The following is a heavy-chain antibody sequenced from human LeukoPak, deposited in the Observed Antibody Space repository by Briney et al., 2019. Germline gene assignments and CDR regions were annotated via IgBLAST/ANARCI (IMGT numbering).Heavy chain of an antibody. Sequence: PGGSLRLSCAASGFIFSSDALSWVRQAPGKGLEWVSLISGSGGRTDYAGSVKGRFTISRDNSKNTLYLQMNSLKAEDTAVYYCAKHVRTSVWFFDYWGQGTLVTVSS. CDR1: GFIFSSDA. J-gene: IGHJ4*02. CDR3: AKHVRTSVWFFDY. CDR2: ISGSGGRT. D-gene: IGHD6-19*01. V-gene: IGHV3-23*01.